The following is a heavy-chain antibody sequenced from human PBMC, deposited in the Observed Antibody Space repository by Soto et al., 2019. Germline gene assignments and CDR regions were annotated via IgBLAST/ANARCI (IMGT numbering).Heavy chain of an antibody. CDR1: GYTFSSYA. CDR2: INAGYGNT. J-gene: IGHJ4*02. D-gene: IGHD7-27*01. Sequence: ASVKVSCKASGYTFSSYAMHWVRQAPGQRLEWMGWINAGYGNTKSSQKFQDRVIISRDTSASTAYMELTSLSSEDTAVYYCARDTGDGTFDFWGQGTLVTVSS. CDR3: ARDTGDGTFDF. V-gene: IGHV1-3*01.